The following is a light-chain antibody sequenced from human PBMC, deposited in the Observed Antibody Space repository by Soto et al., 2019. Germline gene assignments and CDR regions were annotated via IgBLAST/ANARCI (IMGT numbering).Light chain of an antibody. J-gene: IGLJ2*01. CDR3: QTWVTGIHI. Sequence: QLVLTQSPSASASLGASVKLTCTLSSGHSNYAIAWHQQQPEKGPRFLMKLNSDGSHSKGDGIPDRFSGSSSGAERYLTISALQSEDEADYYCQTWVTGIHIFGGGTNVTVL. CDR1: SGHSNYA. V-gene: IGLV4-69*01. CDR2: LNSDGSH.